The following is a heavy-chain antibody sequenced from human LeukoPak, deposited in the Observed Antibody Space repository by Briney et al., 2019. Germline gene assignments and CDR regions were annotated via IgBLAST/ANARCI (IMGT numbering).Heavy chain of an antibody. CDR2: ISGSGGST. CDR3: AKASFVVVPAAQFDY. J-gene: IGHJ4*02. CDR1: GFTFSSYA. D-gene: IGHD2-2*01. V-gene: IGHV3-23*01. Sequence: GGSLRLSCAASGFTFSSYAMSWVRQAPGKGLEWVSAISGSGGSTYYADSVKGRFTISRNNSKNTLYLQMNSLRAEDTAVYYCAKASFVVVPAAQFDYWGQGTLVTVSS.